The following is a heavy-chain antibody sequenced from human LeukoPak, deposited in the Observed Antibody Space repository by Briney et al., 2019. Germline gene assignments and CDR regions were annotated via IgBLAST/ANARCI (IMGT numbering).Heavy chain of an antibody. CDR1: GFTLSSYW. V-gene: IGHV3-7*03. J-gene: IGHJ4*02. D-gene: IGHD1-1*01. CDR3: ARDTAGADY. Sequence: GGSLRLSCAASGFTLSSYWMSWVRQAPGKGLEWVANINQDGGEKYYVDSMKGRFTISRDNAKNSLYLQMNSLRAEDTAVYYCARDTAGADYWGQGTLVTVSS. CDR2: INQDGGEK.